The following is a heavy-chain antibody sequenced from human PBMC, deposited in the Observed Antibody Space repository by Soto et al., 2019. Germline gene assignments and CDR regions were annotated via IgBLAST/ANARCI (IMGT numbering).Heavy chain of an antibody. Sequence: EVQLLESGGGLVQPGGSLRLSCAASGFTFSSYAMSWVRQAPGKGLEWVSAISGNGGSTYYADSVKGRFTISRDNSKNTLYLQMNSLRVEDTAVYYCAKDEAWYSSSSVPYGMDVWGQGTTVTVSS. D-gene: IGHD6-6*01. J-gene: IGHJ6*02. CDR1: GFTFSSYA. CDR3: AKDEAWYSSSSVPYGMDV. V-gene: IGHV3-23*01. CDR2: ISGNGGST.